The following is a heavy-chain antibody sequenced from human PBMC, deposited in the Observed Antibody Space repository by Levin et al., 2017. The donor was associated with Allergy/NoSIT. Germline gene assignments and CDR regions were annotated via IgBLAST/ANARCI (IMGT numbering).Heavy chain of an antibody. Sequence: GASVKVSCKASGYTFTSYDINWVRQATGQGLEWMGWMNPNSGNTGYAQKFQGRVTMTRNTSISTAYMELSSLRSEDTAVYYCAIVAVPGVWGSYRSMDVWGQGTTVTVSS. D-gene: IGHD3-16*02. J-gene: IGHJ6*02. V-gene: IGHV1-8*01. CDR1: GYTFTSYD. CDR2: MNPNSGNT. CDR3: AIVAVPGVWGSYRSMDV.